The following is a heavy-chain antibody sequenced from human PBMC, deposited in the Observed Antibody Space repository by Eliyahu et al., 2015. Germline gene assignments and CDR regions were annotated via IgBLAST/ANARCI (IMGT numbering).Heavy chain of an antibody. V-gene: IGHV3-13*01. CDR1: GXPFSXYD. J-gene: IGHJ4*02. CDR3: ARVASLYCSGGSCYGYDY. CDR2: IRTAGDT. Sequence: EVQLVESGGGLVQPGGSLRLSCAAXGXPFSXYDMHWVRQAAGKGLEWVSAIRTAGDTYYPDSVKGRFTISRENAKNSLYLQMDSLRAGDTAVYYCARVASLYCSGGSCYGYDYWGQGTLVTVSS. D-gene: IGHD2-15*01.